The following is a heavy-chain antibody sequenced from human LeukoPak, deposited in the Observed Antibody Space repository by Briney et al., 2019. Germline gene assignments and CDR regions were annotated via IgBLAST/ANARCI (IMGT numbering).Heavy chain of an antibody. CDR2: ISGSGGST. J-gene: IGHJ4*02. CDR3: ANMMATITYPNFDY. V-gene: IGHV3-23*01. Sequence: EGSLRLSCAASGFTFSSYAMSWVRQAPGKGLEWVSAISGSGGSTYYADSVKGRFTISRDNSKNTLYLQMNSLRAEDTAVYYCANMMATITYPNFDYWGQGTLVTVSS. D-gene: IGHD5-12*01. CDR1: GFTFSSYA.